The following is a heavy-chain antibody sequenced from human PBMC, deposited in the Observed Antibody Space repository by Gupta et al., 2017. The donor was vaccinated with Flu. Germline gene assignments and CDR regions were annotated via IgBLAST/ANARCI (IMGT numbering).Heavy chain of an antibody. CDR1: GGPLGSGSYY. CDR2: VYTSGRT. CDR3: ARDPLGPGYSNL. J-gene: IGHJ4*02. V-gene: IGHV4-61*02. D-gene: IGHD6-13*01. Sequence: QVQLQESGPGLVKPSQTLSLTCTVSGGPLGSGSYYWSWIRQPAGKGLEWIGRVYTSGRTNYNPSLKSRVTISEDTSKNQFSLKLSSVTAADTAVYYCARDPLGPGYSNLWGQGTLVTGSS.